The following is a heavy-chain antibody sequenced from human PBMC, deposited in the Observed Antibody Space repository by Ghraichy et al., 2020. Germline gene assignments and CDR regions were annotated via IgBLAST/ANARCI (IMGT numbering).Heavy chain of an antibody. D-gene: IGHD6-13*01. J-gene: IGHJ4*02. Sequence: GGSLRLSCAASGFTFSSYSMSWVRQPPGKGLEWVSSISGSGKTYYADSVKGRFIISRDNSKNTVYLQVNSLRADDTAVYYCAKGLSNHSWWGGEKWGQGTLVTVSS. CDR1: GFTFSSYS. CDR2: ISGSGKT. V-gene: IGHV3-23*01. CDR3: AKGLSNHSWWGGEK.